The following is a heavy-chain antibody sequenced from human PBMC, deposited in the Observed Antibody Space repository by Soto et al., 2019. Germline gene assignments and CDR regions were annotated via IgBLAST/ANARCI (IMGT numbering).Heavy chain of an antibody. D-gene: IGHD2-21*02. Sequence: QVQLVESGGGVVQPGRSLKLSCVVSGFTFNNFGMHWVRQAPGKGLEWVAVISKDGTNTAYADSVKGRLAISRDNSNNTLYLQIDSLTSEDTGFYYCARGQLLFPFDPWGQGTLVTVSS. CDR1: GFTFNNFG. V-gene: IGHV3-30*03. CDR2: ISKDGTNT. J-gene: IGHJ5*02. CDR3: ARGQLLFPFDP.